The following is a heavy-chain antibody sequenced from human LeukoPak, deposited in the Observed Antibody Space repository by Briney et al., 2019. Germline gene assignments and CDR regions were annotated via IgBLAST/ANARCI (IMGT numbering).Heavy chain of an antibody. CDR3: ARVKFVGGRVDLDP. Sequence: ASVRVSCKASGYTFTDYYMHWVRQAPGQGLEWMAWINPNSGATSSAQKFQGRVTLTRDTSISTAYMELSSLRSDDTAVYYCARVKFVGGRVDLDPWGQGTLVTVSS. J-gene: IGHJ5*02. V-gene: IGHV1-2*02. CDR1: GYTFTDYY. CDR2: INPNSGAT. D-gene: IGHD1-26*01.